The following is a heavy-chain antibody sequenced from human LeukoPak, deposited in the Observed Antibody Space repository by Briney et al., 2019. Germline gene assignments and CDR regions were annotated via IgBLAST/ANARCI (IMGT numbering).Heavy chain of an antibody. CDR3: AREGLTYYYDSSGYHDY. V-gene: IGHV3-30*03. Sequence: SGGSLRLSCAPSGFTFSRHGMHWVRQAPGKGLEWVAIISNDGSRKYYAHSVEGRFTISRDNSKNTLYLQMDSLRAEDTAVYYCAREGLTYYYDSSGYHDYWGQGTLVTVSS. CDR1: GFTFSRHG. CDR2: ISNDGSRK. D-gene: IGHD3-22*01. J-gene: IGHJ4*02.